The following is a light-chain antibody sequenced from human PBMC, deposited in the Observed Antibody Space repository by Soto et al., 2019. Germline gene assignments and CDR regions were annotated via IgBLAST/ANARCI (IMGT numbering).Light chain of an antibody. CDR2: AAS. J-gene: IGKJ2*01. CDR1: QGIKND. V-gene: IGKV1-6*01. CDR3: LQDYNYPYT. Sequence: AIQMTQSPSSLSASVGDRVTITCRASQGIKNDLAWYQQKPGKAPKFLIYAASNLQSGVPSRFSGSGSGTDFTLTISSLQPEDFATYYCLQDYNYPYTVGQGTKVDI.